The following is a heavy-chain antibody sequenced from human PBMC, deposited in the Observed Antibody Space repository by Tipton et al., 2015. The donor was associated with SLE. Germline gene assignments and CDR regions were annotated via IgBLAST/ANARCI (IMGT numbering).Heavy chain of an antibody. J-gene: IGHJ4*02. CDR1: GGSISRYY. Sequence: TLSLTCTVSGGSISRYYWSWIRQPPGKGLEWIGYAYYSGSTNYNPSLKSRVTVSIATSKNQFSLRLTSVTAADTAVYYCARERPDATLDYWGQGTLVTVSS. V-gene: IGHV4-59*12. CDR3: ARERPDATLDY. CDR2: AYYSGST. D-gene: IGHD1-14*01.